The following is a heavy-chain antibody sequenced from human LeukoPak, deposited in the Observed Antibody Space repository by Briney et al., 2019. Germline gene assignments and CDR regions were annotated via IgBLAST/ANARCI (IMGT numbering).Heavy chain of an antibody. CDR3: ALTIGYYYYYMDV. CDR1: GYTFTSYG. CDR2: IIPIFGTA. V-gene: IGHV1-69*13. J-gene: IGHJ6*03. Sequence: SVKVSCKASGYTFTSYGISWVRRAPGQGLEWMGGIIPIFGTANYAQKFQGRVTITADESTSTAYMELSSLRSEDTAVYYCALTIGYYYYYMDVWGKGTTVTVSS. D-gene: IGHD1-14*01.